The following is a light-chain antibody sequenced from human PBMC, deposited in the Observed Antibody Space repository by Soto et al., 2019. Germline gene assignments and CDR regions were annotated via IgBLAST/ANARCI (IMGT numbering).Light chain of an antibody. J-gene: IGKJ5*01. CDR2: AAS. CDR1: QSISSY. CDR3: QQGSTTPIT. V-gene: IGKV1-39*01. Sequence: DIQMTQSPSPLSASVGDRVTITCRASQSISSYLNWYQQKPGKAPKLLIYAASSLQSGVPSRFSGSGSGTDFTLSISSLQPEDFSTYYCQQGSTTPITFGLGTRLEIK.